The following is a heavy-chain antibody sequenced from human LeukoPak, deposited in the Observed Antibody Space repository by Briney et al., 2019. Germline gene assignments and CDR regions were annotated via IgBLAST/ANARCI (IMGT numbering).Heavy chain of an antibody. V-gene: IGHV3-23*01. Sequence: PGGSLRLSCAASGFTFGSFSMSWVRQAPGKGLEWVSVISGSGGTTFYADSVRGRFTISRDNSKSTLYLQMTSLRAEDTGVYYCAKKIDSGSYPLDYWGQGTLVTISS. CDR1: GFTFGSFS. D-gene: IGHD3-10*01. J-gene: IGHJ4*02. CDR3: AKKIDSGSYPLDY. CDR2: ISGSGGTT.